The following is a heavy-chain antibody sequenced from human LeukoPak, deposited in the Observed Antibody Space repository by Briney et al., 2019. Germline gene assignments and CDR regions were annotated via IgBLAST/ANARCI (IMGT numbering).Heavy chain of an antibody. J-gene: IGHJ4*02. CDR2: ISYDGSNK. Sequence: GRSLRLSCAASGFTFSSYAMHWVRQAPGKGLEWVAVISYDGSNKYYADSVKSRFTISRGNSKNTLYLQMNSLRAEDTAVYYCARDTASSGWYEAFDYWGQGTLVTVSS. V-gene: IGHV3-30*04. CDR3: ARDTASSGWYEAFDY. D-gene: IGHD6-19*01. CDR1: GFTFSSYA.